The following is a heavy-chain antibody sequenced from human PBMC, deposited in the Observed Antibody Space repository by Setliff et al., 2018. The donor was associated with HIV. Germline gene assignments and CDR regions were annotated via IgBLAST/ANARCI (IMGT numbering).Heavy chain of an antibody. Sequence: PSETLSLTCTVSGGSISSHYWSWIRQPAGKGLEWIGHIHTSGNANYNPSLNSRVTISVDTSKNHFSLRLSHVTAADTAVYYCARQGAVTGHSFDYWGQGALVTVSS. CDR3: ARQGAVTGHSFDY. V-gene: IGHV4-4*07. J-gene: IGHJ4*02. CDR1: GGSISSHY. CDR2: IHTSGNA. D-gene: IGHD6-19*01.